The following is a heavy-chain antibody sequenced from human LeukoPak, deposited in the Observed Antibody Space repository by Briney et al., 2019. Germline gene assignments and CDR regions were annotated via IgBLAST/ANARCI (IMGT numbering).Heavy chain of an antibody. V-gene: IGHV1-2*02. CDR1: GYTFTGYY. Sequence: ASVKVSCKASGYTFTGYYMRWVRQAPGQGLEWMGWINPNSGGTNYAQKFQGRVTMTRDTSISTAYMELSRLRSDDTAVYYCARDPVVISAFDIWGQGTMVTVSS. CDR3: ARDPVVISAFDI. CDR2: INPNSGGT. J-gene: IGHJ3*02. D-gene: IGHD3-22*01.